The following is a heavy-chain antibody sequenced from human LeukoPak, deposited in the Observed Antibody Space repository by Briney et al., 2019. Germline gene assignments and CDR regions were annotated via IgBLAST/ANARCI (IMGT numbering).Heavy chain of an antibody. CDR3: ARHHEYCSGGSCYGVWFDP. CDR1: GGTFSSYA. V-gene: IGHV1-69*13. J-gene: IGHJ5*02. D-gene: IGHD2-15*01. CDR2: IIPILGTA. Sequence: ASVKVSCKASGGTFSSYAISWVRQAPGQGLEWMGGIIPILGTAIYAQKFQGRVTITADESTSTAYMELSSLRSEDTAVYYCARHHEYCSGGSCYGVWFDPWGQGTLVTVSS.